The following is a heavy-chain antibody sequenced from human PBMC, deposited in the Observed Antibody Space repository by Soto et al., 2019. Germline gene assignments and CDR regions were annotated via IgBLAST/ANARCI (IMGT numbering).Heavy chain of an antibody. Sequence: QVQLVESGGGVVQPGRSLRLSCAASGFTFSSYGMHWVRQAPGKGLEWVAVIWYDGSNKYYADSLKGRFTISRDNSKNTLYLQMNSLRAEDTAVYYCAREAPYYGMDVWGQGTTVTVSS. CDR2: IWYDGSNK. V-gene: IGHV3-33*01. CDR1: GFTFSSYG. CDR3: AREAPYYGMDV. J-gene: IGHJ6*02.